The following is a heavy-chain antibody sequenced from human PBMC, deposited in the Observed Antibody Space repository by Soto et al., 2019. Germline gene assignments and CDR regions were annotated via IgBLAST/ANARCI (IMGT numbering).Heavy chain of an antibody. Sequence: QVQLVQSGAEVKKPGASVKVSCKASGYTFTSYYMHWVRQAPGQGLEWMGIINPSGGSTSYAQKFQGRVTMTRDTSTSTVYMELSSLRSEDTAVYYYARKFGELLYSYYYYGMDVWGQGTTVTVSS. V-gene: IGHV1-46*03. J-gene: IGHJ6*02. CDR3: ARKFGELLYSYYYYGMDV. D-gene: IGHD3-10*01. CDR2: INPSGGST. CDR1: GYTFTSYY.